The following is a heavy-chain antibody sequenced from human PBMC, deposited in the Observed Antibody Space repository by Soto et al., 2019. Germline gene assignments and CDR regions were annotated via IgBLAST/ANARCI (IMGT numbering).Heavy chain of an antibody. J-gene: IGHJ4*02. D-gene: IGHD5-12*01. Sequence: QVQLVQSGAEVKKPGASVKVSCKASGYTFTSYGISWVRQAPGQGLEWMGWISAYNGNTNYAQKLQGRFTMTTDTYTSTDYMELRSLRSDDTAVYYCARVQWLRNPIDYWGQGTLVTVSS. CDR3: ARVQWLRNPIDY. CDR2: ISAYNGNT. CDR1: GYTFTSYG. V-gene: IGHV1-18*01.